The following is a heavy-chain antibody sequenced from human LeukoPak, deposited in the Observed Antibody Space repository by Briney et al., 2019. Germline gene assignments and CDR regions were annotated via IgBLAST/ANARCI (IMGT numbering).Heavy chain of an antibody. D-gene: IGHD2-2*02. Sequence: SETLSLTCTVSGGSISSGDYYWSWIRQPPGKGLEWIGYIYYSGSTYYNLSLKSRVTISVDTSKNQFSLKLSSVTAADTAVYYCARGYCSSTSCYTSRVWYFDLWGRGTLVTVSS. J-gene: IGHJ2*01. CDR2: IYYSGST. CDR1: GGSISSGDYY. V-gene: IGHV4-30-4*08. CDR3: ARGYCSSTSCYTSRVWYFDL.